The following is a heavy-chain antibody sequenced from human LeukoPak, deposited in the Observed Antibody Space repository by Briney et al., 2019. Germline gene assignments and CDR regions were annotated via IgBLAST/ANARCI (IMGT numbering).Heavy chain of an antibody. CDR3: AKDQSSGYYKTFDY. V-gene: IGHV3-30*02. Sequence: GGSLRLSCAASGFTFNTYSMNWVRQAPGKGPEWVAFIQADGGNKYYADSVKGRFTISRDNSKNTLYLQMNSLRAEDTAVYYCAKDQSSGYYKTFDYWGQGTLVTVSS. D-gene: IGHD3-22*01. J-gene: IGHJ4*02. CDR1: GFTFNTYS. CDR2: IQADGGNK.